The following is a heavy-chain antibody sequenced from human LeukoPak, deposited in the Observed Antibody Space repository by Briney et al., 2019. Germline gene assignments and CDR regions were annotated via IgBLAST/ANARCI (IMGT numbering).Heavy chain of an antibody. CDR1: GATISSYY. CDR3: ASSRKLRYFDWSINAFDI. D-gene: IGHD3-9*01. V-gene: IGHV4-59*08. J-gene: IGHJ3*02. CDR2: IHYSGGT. Sequence: SETLSLTCTVSGATISSYYWSWIRQPPGKGLEWIGHIHYSGGTNHNPSLKSRVTISVDTSKNQFSLKLSSVTAADTAVYYCASSRKLRYFDWSINAFDIWGQGTMVTVSS.